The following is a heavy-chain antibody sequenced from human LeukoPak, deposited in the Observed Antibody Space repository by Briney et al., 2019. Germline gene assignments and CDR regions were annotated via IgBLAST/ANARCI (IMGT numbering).Heavy chain of an antibody. CDR1: GFTFSSYA. V-gene: IGHV3-23*01. CDR2: LRGDGDT. J-gene: IGHJ4*02. CDR3: AKASWVSSADAVL. D-gene: IGHD3-3*02. Sequence: GGSLRLSCAASGFTFSSYAMSWVRQAPARGLEWVSSLRGDGDTFYADSVKGRLTLSRDESRNTVYLQMNNLRVEDTAVYFCAKASWVSSADAVLRGQGTLVTVSS.